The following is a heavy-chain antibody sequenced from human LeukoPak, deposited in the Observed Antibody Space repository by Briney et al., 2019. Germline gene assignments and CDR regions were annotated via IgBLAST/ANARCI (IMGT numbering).Heavy chain of an antibody. CDR2: IYYNGDT. Sequence: SETLSLTCDVSGVSISTSNWWSWVRQPPGKELEWIGEIYYNGDTNYNPSLQSRVTIPLDESENQFSLRLTSVTAADTAVYYCAAYTMVRESPEAVDVWGEGTLVLVSS. D-gene: IGHD3-10*01. CDR1: GVSISTSNW. J-gene: IGHJ3*01. V-gene: IGHV4/OR15-8*01. CDR3: AAYTMVRESPEAVDV.